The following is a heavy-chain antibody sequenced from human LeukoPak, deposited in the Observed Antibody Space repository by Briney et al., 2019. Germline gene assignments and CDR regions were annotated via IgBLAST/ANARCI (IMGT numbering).Heavy chain of an antibody. CDR2: IYYSGST. J-gene: IGHJ5*02. V-gene: IGHV4-39*07. D-gene: IGHD2-2*01. CDR1: GGSISSSSYY. CDR3: ARGDKGRYQLLFRFYWFDP. Sequence: SETLSLTCTVSGGSISSSSYYWGWIRQPPGKGLEWIGSIYYSGSTYYYPSLKSRVTISVDTSKNQFSLKLSSVTAADTAVYYCARGDKGRYQLLFRFYWFDPWGQGTLVTVSS.